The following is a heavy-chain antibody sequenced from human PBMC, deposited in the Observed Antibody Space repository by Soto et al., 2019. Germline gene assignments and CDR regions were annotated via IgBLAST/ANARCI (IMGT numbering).Heavy chain of an antibody. D-gene: IGHD5-18*01. J-gene: IGHJ4*02. CDR3: ARSVNRGYSYGYGH. V-gene: IGHV4-59*01. CDR1: GGAITNYY. Sequence: SETLSLTCSVSGGAITNYYWNWIRQTRGKGLEWIGYIYHTGSTSKNPSLKSRVTLSLDTSKNQLTLNLTSVTAADTAIYYCARSVNRGYSYGYGHWGQGTLVTVSS. CDR2: IYHTGST.